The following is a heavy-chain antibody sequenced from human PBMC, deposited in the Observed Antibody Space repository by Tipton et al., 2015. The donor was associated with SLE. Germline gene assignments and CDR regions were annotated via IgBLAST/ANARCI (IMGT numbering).Heavy chain of an antibody. CDR3: ALVVDDGNNQD. D-gene: IGHD5-24*01. Sequence: TLSLTCAVSGESFRGYYWTWFRQPPGEGREWIGEINHSGSANYNPSLKSRGAISVDTSKDQSSLKLTYVTAADTAVYYCALVVDDGNNQDWGQGTVVTVSS. CDR2: INHSGSA. J-gene: IGHJ4*02. CDR1: GESFRGYY. V-gene: IGHV4-34*01.